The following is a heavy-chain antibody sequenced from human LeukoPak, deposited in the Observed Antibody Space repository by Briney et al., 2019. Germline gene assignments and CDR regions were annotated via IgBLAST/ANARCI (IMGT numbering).Heavy chain of an antibody. CDR1: GGSFSGYY. Sequence: PSETLSLTCAVYGGSFSGYYWSWIRQPPGKGLEWIGEINHSGSTNYNPSLKSRVTISVDTSKNQFCLKLSSVTAADTAVYYCARADCSGGSCYSDAFDIWGQGTMVTVPS. J-gene: IGHJ3*02. D-gene: IGHD2-15*01. CDR2: INHSGST. V-gene: IGHV4-34*01. CDR3: ARADCSGGSCYSDAFDI.